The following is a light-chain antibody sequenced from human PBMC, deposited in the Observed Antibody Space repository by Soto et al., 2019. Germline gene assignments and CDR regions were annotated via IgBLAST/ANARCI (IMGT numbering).Light chain of an antibody. CDR2: NDD. V-gene: IGLV3-21*04. CDR1: NIAGKS. J-gene: IGLJ2*01. Sequence: SYELTQPPSVSVAPGKTARVSCGGNNIAGKSVHWHQLKPGQAPVLIIYNDDDRPSGIPERFSGSKSGNTATLTVSWVEAGDEADYYCQVWGSNADPYVLFGGGTKLTVL. CDR3: QVWGSNADPYVL.